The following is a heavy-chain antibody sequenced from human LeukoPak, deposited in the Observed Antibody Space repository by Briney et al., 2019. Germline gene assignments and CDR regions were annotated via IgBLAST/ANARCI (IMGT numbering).Heavy chain of an antibody. Sequence: SETLSLTCTVSGGSISSYYWSWIRQPPGKGLEWIGYIYYSGSTNYNPSLKSRVTISVDTSKNQFSLKLSSVTAADTAVYYCASSVYCSSTSCPLDYWGQETLVTVSS. CDR3: ASSVYCSSTSCPLDY. J-gene: IGHJ4*02. D-gene: IGHD2-2*01. V-gene: IGHV4-59*01. CDR2: IYYSGST. CDR1: GGSISSYY.